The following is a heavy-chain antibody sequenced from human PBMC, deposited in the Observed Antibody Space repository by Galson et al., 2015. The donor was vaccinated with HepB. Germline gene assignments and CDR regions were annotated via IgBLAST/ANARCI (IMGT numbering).Heavy chain of an antibody. D-gene: IGHD2-2*02. Sequence: SLRLSCAASGFTFTSYSMHWVRQAPGKGLEWVAVISYDGNNKYYADSVRGRFTISRDNSKNALYLQMDSLRAEDTAVYYCARAPPNLNTVYYYYLYAMDVWGQGTTVTVSS. CDR1: GFTFTSYS. V-gene: IGHV3-30*04. CDR2: ISYDGNNK. J-gene: IGHJ6*02. CDR3: ARAPPNLNTVYYYYLYAMDV.